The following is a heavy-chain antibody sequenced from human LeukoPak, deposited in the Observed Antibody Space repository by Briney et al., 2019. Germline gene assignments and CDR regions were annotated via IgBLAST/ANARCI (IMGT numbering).Heavy chain of an antibody. CDR2: IYNSGTT. Sequence: PSETLSLTCTVSGGSISTYYWTWIRQPPGKGLEYIGYIYNSGTTNYNPSLRSRVTMSVDTSKNQFSLRLSSVTAADTAVYYCARGGKCANGVCPVPTDYWGQGTLVTVSS. CDR3: ARGGKCANGVCPVPTDY. CDR1: GGSISTYY. D-gene: IGHD2-8*01. J-gene: IGHJ4*02. V-gene: IGHV4-59*01.